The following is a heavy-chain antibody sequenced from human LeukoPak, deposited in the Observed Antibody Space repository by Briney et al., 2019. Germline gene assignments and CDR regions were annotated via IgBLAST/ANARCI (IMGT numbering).Heavy chain of an antibody. CDR3: AREEGRVAYYDSSGYPDY. CDR2: INPKNGGT. D-gene: IGHD3-22*01. V-gene: IGHV1-2*02. J-gene: IGHJ4*02. Sequence: AASVKVSCKASGYTFSDYFIHWVRQAPGQGLEWMGWINPKNGGTNYAQKFQGRVTMTRDTSISTAYVELRRLRSDDTAVYYCAREEGRVAYYDSSGYPDYWGQGTLVTVSS. CDR1: GYTFSDYF.